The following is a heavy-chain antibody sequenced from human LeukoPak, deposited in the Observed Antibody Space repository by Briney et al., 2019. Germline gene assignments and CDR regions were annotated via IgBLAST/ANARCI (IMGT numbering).Heavy chain of an antibody. CDR3: ARPTRITMVRGVIITLGY. Sequence: GASVKVSCKASGYTFTSYHMHWVRQAPGQGLEWMGIINPSGGTTNYAQKFRGRVTMTRNTSISTAYMELSSLRSEDTAVYYCARPTRITMVRGVIITLGYWGQGTLVTVSS. D-gene: IGHD3-10*01. CDR2: INPSGGTT. J-gene: IGHJ4*02. CDR1: GYTFTSYH. V-gene: IGHV1-46*01.